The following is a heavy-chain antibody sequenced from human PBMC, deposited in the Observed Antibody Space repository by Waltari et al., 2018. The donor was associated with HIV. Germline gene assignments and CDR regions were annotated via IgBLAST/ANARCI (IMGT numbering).Heavy chain of an antibody. D-gene: IGHD3-22*01. J-gene: IGHJ3*01. Sequence: QVRLQESGPGLVKPSETLSHTCSVSGYSICSRYYWGWIRQAPGKGLEYIGSICRTGTTYHNPSLKIRVSVSLNMSNTQFSLKLSSVTAADTAVYYCARDQDYYDSTGYTCYAFDPWGQGTRFIVSS. V-gene: IGHV4-38-2*02. CDR2: ICRTGTT. CDR3: ARDQDYYDSTGYTCYAFDP. CDR1: GYSICSRYY.